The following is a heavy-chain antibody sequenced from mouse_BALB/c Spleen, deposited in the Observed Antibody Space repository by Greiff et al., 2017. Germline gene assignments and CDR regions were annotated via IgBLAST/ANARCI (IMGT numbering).Heavy chain of an antibody. J-gene: IGHJ3*01. CDR1: GFTFSSFG. CDR2: ISSGSSTI. V-gene: IGHV5-17*02. CDR3: ARERGLGLFAY. D-gene: IGHD4-1*01. Sequence: EVQGVESGGGLVQPGGSRKLSCAASGFTFSSFGMHWVRQAPEKGLEWVAYISSGSSTIYYADTVKGRFTISRDNPKNTLFLQMTSLRSEDTAMYYCARERGLGLFAYWGQGTLVTVSA.